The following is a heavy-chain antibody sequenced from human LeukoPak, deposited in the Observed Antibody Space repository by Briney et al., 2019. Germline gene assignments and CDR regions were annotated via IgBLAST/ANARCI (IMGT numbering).Heavy chain of an antibody. CDR2: IYSGGST. Sequence: PGVSLRLSCAASGFTVRSNYTSWVRQAPGKGLEWVSVIYSGGSTYYADSVKGRFTISRDNSKNTLYLQMNSLRAEDTAVYYCARHSGFDYWGQGTLVTVSS. CDR3: ARHSGFDY. D-gene: IGHD1-26*01. V-gene: IGHV3-53*01. CDR1: GFTVRSNY. J-gene: IGHJ4*02.